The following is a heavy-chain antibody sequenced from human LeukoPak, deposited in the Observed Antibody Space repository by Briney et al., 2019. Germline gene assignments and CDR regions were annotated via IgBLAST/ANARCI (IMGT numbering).Heavy chain of an antibody. CDR3: ARAQEGCSRASCYLEP. J-gene: IGHJ5*02. V-gene: IGHV4-4*02. CDR2: MHHSGRT. CDR1: GASISSTNW. D-gene: IGHD2-2*01. Sequence: SGTLSLTCAISGASISSTNWWIWVRQPPGKGLEWIGEMHHSGRTNYNPSLKSRITISVDKSKDQVFLRLNSVAAADTALYYCARAQEGCSRASCYLEPWGQGTLVTVSS.